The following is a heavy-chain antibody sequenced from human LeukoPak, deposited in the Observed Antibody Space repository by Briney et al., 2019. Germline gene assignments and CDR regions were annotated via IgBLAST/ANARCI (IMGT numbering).Heavy chain of an antibody. J-gene: IGHJ4*02. V-gene: IGHV3-30-3*01. CDR2: ISYDGSNK. CDR3: ARVIAVAGTSDY. D-gene: IGHD6-19*01. CDR1: GSTFSSYA. Sequence: GGSLRLSCAASGSTFSSYAMHWVRQAPGKGLEWVAVISYDGSNKYYADSVKGRFTISRDNSKNTLYLQMNSLRAEDTAVYYCARVIAVAGTSDYWGQGTLVTVSS.